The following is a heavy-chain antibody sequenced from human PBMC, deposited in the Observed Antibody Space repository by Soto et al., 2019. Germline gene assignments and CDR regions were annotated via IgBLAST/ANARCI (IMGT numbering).Heavy chain of an antibody. Sequence: GESLKISCKGSGYSFTTYWIGWVRQMPGKGLEWMGIIYPYDSETRYSPSFQGQVTISADKSISAAYLQWSSLKASDTAMYYCARHLVGATRGNFDYWRQGTLVTVSS. V-gene: IGHV5-51*01. CDR2: IYPYDSET. CDR3: ARHLVGATRGNFDY. CDR1: GYSFTTYW. J-gene: IGHJ4*02. D-gene: IGHD1-26*01.